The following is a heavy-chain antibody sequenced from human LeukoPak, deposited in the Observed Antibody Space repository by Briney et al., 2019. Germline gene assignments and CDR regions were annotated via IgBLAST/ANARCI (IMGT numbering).Heavy chain of an antibody. J-gene: IGHJ4*02. CDR3: ASGQLWYHNFDY. Sequence: PSETLSLTCTVSGGSISSYYWSWIRQPAGKGLEWIGRIYTSGSTNYNPSLKSRVNMSVDTSKNQFSLKLSSVTAADTAVYYCASGQLWYHNFDYWGQGTLVTVSS. CDR2: IYTSGST. CDR1: GGSISSYY. D-gene: IGHD5-18*01. V-gene: IGHV4-4*07.